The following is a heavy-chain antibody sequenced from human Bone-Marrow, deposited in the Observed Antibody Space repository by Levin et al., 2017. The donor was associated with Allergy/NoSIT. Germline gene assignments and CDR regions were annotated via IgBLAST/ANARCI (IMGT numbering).Heavy chain of an antibody. V-gene: IGHV3-7*01. CDR3: ARGGLYPLDAFDS. D-gene: IGHD2-15*01. CDR2: IKQDGSEK. CDR1: GFTFSSYW. J-gene: IGHJ3*02. Sequence: GGSLRLSCAASGFTFSSYWMSWVRQAPGKGLEWVANIKQDGSEKYYVDSVKGRFTISRDNAKNSLYLQMNSLRAEDTAVYYCARGGLYPLDAFDSWGQGTMVTVSS.